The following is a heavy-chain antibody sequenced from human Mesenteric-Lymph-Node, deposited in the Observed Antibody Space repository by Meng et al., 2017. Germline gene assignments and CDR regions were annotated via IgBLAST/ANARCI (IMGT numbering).Heavy chain of an antibody. CDR3: ARDMTTVRY. CDR1: GFTFSSYA. Sequence: GGSLRLSCAASGFTFSSYAMSWVRQAPGKGLEWVSSISSSSSYIYYADSVKGRFTISRDNAKNSLYLQMNSLRAEDTAVYYCARDMTTVRYWGQGTLVTVSS. V-gene: IGHV3-21*01. CDR2: ISSSSSYI. J-gene: IGHJ4*02. D-gene: IGHD4-17*01.